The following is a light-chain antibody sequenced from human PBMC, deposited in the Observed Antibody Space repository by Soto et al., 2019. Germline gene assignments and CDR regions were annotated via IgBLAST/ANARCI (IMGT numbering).Light chain of an antibody. CDR3: LKYDSAPRT. CDR1: QALSNY. CDR2: SAS. V-gene: IGKV1-9*01. Sequence: DIQLTQSPSVLSASVGDTVTITCRASQALSNYLAWYQQKPGKAPDLLIYSASTLQSGVPSRFSGSGSETEFSLTIRALQPEDVATYFCLKYDSAPRTFGQGTKVDIK. J-gene: IGKJ1*01.